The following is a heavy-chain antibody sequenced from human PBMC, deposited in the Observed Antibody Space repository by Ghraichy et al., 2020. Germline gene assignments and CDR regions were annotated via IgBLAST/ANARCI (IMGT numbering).Heavy chain of an antibody. CDR2: IYYSGST. CDR3: ARIYSLGYGSSTSCYANWYFDL. V-gene: IGHV4-39*01. Sequence: SQTLSLTCTVSGGSISSSSYYWGWIRQPPGKGLEWIGSIYYSGSTYYNPSLKSRVTISVDTSKNQFSLKLSSVTAADTAVYYCARIYSLGYGSSTSCYANWYFDLWGRGTLVSVSS. CDR1: GGSISSSSYY. J-gene: IGHJ2*01. D-gene: IGHD2-2*01.